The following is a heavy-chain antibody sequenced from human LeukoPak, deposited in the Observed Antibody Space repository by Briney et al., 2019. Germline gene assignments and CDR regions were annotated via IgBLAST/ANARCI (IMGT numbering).Heavy chain of an antibody. J-gene: IGHJ6*03. CDR2: ISAYNGNT. V-gene: IGHV1-18*01. D-gene: IGHD4-17*01. Sequence: ASVKVSCKASGYTFTSYGISWVRQAPGQGLEWMGWISAYNGNTNYAQKLQGRVTMTTDTSTSTAYMELRSLRSDDTAVYYCARLYGDYGLYYMDVWGKGTTVTIYS. CDR3: ARLYGDYGLYYMDV. CDR1: GYTFTSYG.